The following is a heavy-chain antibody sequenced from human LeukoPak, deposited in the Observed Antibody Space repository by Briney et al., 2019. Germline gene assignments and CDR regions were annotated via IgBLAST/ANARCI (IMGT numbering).Heavy chain of an antibody. CDR3: ARDKDTAMVLLDY. V-gene: IGHV3-30*03. D-gene: IGHD5-18*01. Sequence: PGRSLRLSCAASGFTFSRYGMYWVRQAPGKGLEWVAIISYDGSNKYYADSVKGRFTISRDNSKNTLYLQMNSLRVEDTAVYYCARDKDTAMVLLDYWGQGTLVTVSS. CDR1: GFTFSRYG. J-gene: IGHJ4*02. CDR2: ISYDGSNK.